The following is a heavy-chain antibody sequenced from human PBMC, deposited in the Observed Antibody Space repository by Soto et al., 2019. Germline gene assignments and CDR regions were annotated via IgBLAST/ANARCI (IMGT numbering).Heavy chain of an antibody. J-gene: IGHJ3*02. D-gene: IGHD3-16*01. CDR1: GYTLTELS. Sequence: QVQLVQSGAEVKKPGASVKVSCKVSGYTLTELSMHWVRQAPGKGLEWMGGFDPEDGDTIYAQKFQGRVTMTEDTSPDTAYTELSSLRSEDTAVYYCAKSSREYIWGSYDAFDIWGQGTMVTASS. V-gene: IGHV1-24*01. CDR2: FDPEDGDT. CDR3: AKSSREYIWGSYDAFDI.